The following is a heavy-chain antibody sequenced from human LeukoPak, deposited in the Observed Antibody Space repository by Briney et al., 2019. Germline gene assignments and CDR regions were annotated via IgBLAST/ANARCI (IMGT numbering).Heavy chain of an antibody. D-gene: IGHD3-10*01. CDR1: GFTFSSYE. V-gene: IGHV3-48*03. CDR2: ISSSRTT. J-gene: IGHJ4*02. CDR3: ARDLEGSGSFYRPSYDY. Sequence: GGSLRLSCAASGFTFSSYEMNWVRQAPGEGLEWVSYISSSRTTSYADSVKGRFTISRDNAKNSLYLQMNSLRAEDTAVYYCARDLEGSGSFYRPSYDYWGQGTLVTVSS.